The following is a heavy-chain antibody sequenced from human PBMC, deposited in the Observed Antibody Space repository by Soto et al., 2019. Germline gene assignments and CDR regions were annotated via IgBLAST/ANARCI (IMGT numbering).Heavy chain of an antibody. D-gene: IGHD2-21*01. Sequence: QVQLQESGPGLVKPSETLSLTCSVSGVSISNNYWCWIRLPPGKGLEWIGYIHYSGSSNYNPSLKSRVSATLDTSKNQFSLKLNSVTAVDTAVYYSACGGWSLSAWGRGALVSVSS. CDR3: ACGGWSLSA. J-gene: IGHJ5*02. CDR2: IHYSGSS. CDR1: GVSISNNY. V-gene: IGHV4-59*01.